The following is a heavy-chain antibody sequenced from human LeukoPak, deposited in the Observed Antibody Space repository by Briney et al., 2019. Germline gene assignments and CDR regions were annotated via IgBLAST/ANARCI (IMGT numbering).Heavy chain of an antibody. D-gene: IGHD3-10*01. CDR3: ARVSGSRNYYFGAFDI. V-gene: IGHV3-74*01. Sequence: PGRSLRLSCAASGFTFSSYAMHWVRQAPGKGLEWVSRIYSDESSTYYADSVKGRFTISRDNAKNTLYLQMNSLRAEDTAMYYCARVSGSRNYYFGAFDIWGQGTMVTVSS. CDR1: GFTFSSYA. J-gene: IGHJ3*02. CDR2: IYSDESST.